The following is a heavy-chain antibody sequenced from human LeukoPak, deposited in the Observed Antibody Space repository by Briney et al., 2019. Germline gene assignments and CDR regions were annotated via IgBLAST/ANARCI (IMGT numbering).Heavy chain of an antibody. J-gene: IGHJ4*02. Sequence: GGSLRLSCAASGFTFSSYTMNWVRQAPGKGLEWVSSISSGSSYIYYADSVKGRFTISRDNSKNTLYLQMNSLRGEDTAVYYCAKGGSPSCYSSSGYWGQGTLVTVSS. D-gene: IGHD2-2*01. CDR3: AKGGSPSCYSSSGY. CDR2: ISSGSSYI. V-gene: IGHV3-21*04. CDR1: GFTFSSYT.